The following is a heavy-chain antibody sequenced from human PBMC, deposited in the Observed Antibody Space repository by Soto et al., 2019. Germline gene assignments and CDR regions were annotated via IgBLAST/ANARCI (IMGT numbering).Heavy chain of an antibody. CDR2: IKNKNDGGTT. J-gene: IGHJ4*01. CDR1: GFSFKNAW. V-gene: IGHV3-15*07. CDR3: TGLWFGEIYNY. Sequence: EVELVESGGGLVKPGGSLTLSCAASGFSFKNAWMNWVRQAPGKGLEWVGRIKNKNDGGTTDYAAFVKGRFTISRDASENTLYLHMNGLQTEDTGVYFCTGLWFGEIYNYWGQGSLVTVSP. D-gene: IGHD3-10*01.